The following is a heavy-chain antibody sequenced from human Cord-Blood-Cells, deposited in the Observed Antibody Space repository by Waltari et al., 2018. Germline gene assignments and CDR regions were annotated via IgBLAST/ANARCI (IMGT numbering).Heavy chain of an antibody. V-gene: IGHV4-34*01. CDR1: GGSFSGYY. Sequence: QVQLQQWGAGLLKPSETLSLTCAVYGGSFSGYYWSWIRQPPGKGLEWIGEINQRGSANYHPSLKSRITISVHTSKNQFSLKLSSVTAADTAVYYCARFLGDSNYYFDYWGQGTLVTVSS. D-gene: IGHD4-4*01. J-gene: IGHJ4*02. CDR3: ARFLGDSNYYFDY. CDR2: INQRGSA.